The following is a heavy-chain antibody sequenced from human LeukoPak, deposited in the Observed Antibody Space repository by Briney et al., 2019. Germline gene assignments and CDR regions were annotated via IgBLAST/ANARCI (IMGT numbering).Heavy chain of an antibody. CDR1: GYTFTSYY. D-gene: IGHD6-13*01. V-gene: IGHV1-46*01. Sequence: GASVKVSCKASGYTFTSYYMHWVRQAPGQGLEWMGIINPSGGSTSYAQKFQGRVTMTRDTSTSTVYMELSSLRSEDTAVYYCARDPHIAAAGTTTDYWGQGTLVTVSS. CDR3: ARDPHIAAAGTTTDY. CDR2: INPSGGST. J-gene: IGHJ4*02.